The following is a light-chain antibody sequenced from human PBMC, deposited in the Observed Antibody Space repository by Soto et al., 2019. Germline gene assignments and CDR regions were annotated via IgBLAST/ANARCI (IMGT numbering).Light chain of an antibody. J-gene: IGKJ5*01. V-gene: IGKV1-9*01. CDR3: QQRNSYPIT. CDR1: QGISNY. CDR2: TAS. Sequence: IEVTQSPSSLAASVGDRVTITCRASQGISNYLAWYQQKPGKAPNLLSHTASTLQSGVPSRFSGSGSGTDFTLTISSLKPEDFATYYCQQRNSYPITFGQGTRLEIK.